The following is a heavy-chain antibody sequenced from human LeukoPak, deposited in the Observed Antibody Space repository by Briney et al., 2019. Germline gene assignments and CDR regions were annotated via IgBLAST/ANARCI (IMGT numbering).Heavy chain of an antibody. Sequence: PGGSLRLSCAASGFTFSSYGMHWVRQAPGKGLERVAVIWYDGSNKYYADSVKGRFTISRDNSKNTLYLQMNSLRAEDTAVYYCARDTRTYCGGDCYFDPWGQGTLVTVSS. D-gene: IGHD2-21*02. CDR1: GFTFSSYG. CDR3: ARDTRTYCGGDCYFDP. CDR2: IWYDGSNK. V-gene: IGHV3-33*01. J-gene: IGHJ5*02.